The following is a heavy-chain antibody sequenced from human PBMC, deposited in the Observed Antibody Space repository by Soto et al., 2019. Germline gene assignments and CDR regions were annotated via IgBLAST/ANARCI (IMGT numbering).Heavy chain of an antibody. Sequence: QTLSLPCAISGYSVSSKSAAWNWIRQSPSRGLEWLGRTYYRSKWYNDYAVSVKSRITINPDTSKNQFSLQLNSVTPEDTAVYYCARGADSSSWYDWFDPWGQGTLVTVSS. CDR3: ARGADSSSWYDWFDP. J-gene: IGHJ5*02. CDR2: TYYRSKWYN. D-gene: IGHD6-13*01. V-gene: IGHV6-1*01. CDR1: GYSVSSKSAA.